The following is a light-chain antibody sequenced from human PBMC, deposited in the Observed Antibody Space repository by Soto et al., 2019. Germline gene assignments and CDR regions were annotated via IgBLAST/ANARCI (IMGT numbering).Light chain of an antibody. Sequence: DIQMTQSPSSLSASVGDRVSVTCRASQSISTFLNWYHQRPGEAPKLLIYAASSLQTGVPSRFSRSRDGASFTLTIGSLQPEDLATYYCQQNYTTPRAFGQRTEVEVK. CDR1: QSISTF. V-gene: IGKV1-39*01. CDR3: QQNYTTPRA. J-gene: IGKJ1*01. CDR2: AAS.